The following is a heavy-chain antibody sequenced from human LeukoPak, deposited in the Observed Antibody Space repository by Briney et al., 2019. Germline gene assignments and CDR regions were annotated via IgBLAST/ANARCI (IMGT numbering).Heavy chain of an antibody. J-gene: IGHJ4*02. D-gene: IGHD3-22*01. CDR3: AKDFYDSSGYYTRIFDY. Sequence: GGSLRLSCAASVFTFSSYAMSWVRQAPGKGLEWVSAISGSGGSTHYADSVKGRFTISRDNSKDTLYLQMNSLRAEDTAVYYRAKDFYDSSGYYTRIFDYWGQGTLVTVSS. CDR2: ISGSGGST. CDR1: VFTFSSYA. V-gene: IGHV3-23*01.